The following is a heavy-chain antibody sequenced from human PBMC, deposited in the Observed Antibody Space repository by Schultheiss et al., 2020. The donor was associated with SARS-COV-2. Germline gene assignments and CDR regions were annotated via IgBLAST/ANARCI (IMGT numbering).Heavy chain of an antibody. CDR2: IWYDGSNK. J-gene: IGHJ6*02. CDR3: ATTSGGWELGLDV. V-gene: IGHV3-33*01. D-gene: IGHD1-26*01. CDR1: GFTFSSYG. Sequence: GGSLRLSCAASGFTFSSYGMHWVRQAPGKGLEWVAVIWYDGSNKYYADSVKGRFTISRDNSKNTLYLQMNSLRAEDTAVYYCATTSGGWELGLDVWGQGTTVTVSS.